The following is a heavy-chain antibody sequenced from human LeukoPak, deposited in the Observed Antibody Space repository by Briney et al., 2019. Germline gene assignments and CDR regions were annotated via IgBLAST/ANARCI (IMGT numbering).Heavy chain of an antibody. J-gene: IGHJ4*02. V-gene: IGHV3-7*04. CDR2: IDQDEPRK. Sequence: RGSLRLSCAASGFTFSTHSMNWVRPAEGKGREWVASIDQDEPRKYYVDSVQGRFTISRDNDKNSVYLQLKSLRAEDTALYCCARDKDWASDYWGQGTLVGVCS. D-gene: IGHD3/OR15-3a*01. CDR1: GFTFSTHS. CDR3: ARDKDWASDY.